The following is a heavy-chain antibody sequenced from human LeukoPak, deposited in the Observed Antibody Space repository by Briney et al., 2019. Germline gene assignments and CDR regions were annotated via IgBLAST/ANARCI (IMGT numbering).Heavy chain of an antibody. V-gene: IGHV4-59*01. CDR1: GGSISSYY. CDR3: ARVGYYGSGSLIYFDY. D-gene: IGHD3-10*01. Sequence: SETLSLTCTVSGGSISSYYWSWIRQPPGKGLEWIGYIYYSGSTNYNPSLKSRVTISVDTSKNQFSLKLSSVTAADTAVYYCARVGYYGSGSLIYFDYWGREPWSPSPQ. J-gene: IGHJ4*02. CDR2: IYYSGST.